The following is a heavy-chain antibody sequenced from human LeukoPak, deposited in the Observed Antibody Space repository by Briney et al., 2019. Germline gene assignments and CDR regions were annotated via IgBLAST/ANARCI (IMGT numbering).Heavy chain of an antibody. J-gene: IGHJ5*02. CDR2: IYYSGST. CDR1: GGSISSYY. V-gene: IGHV4-39*07. CDR3: ARGRNWFDP. Sequence: SETLSLTCTVSGGSISSYYWSWIRQPPGKGLEWIGSIYYSGSTYYNPSLKSRVTISVDTSKNQFSLKLSSVTAADTAVYYCARGRNWFDPWGQGTLVTVSS.